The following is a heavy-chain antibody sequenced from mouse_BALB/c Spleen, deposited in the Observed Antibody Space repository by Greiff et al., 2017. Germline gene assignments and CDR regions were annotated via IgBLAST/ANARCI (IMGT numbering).Heavy chain of an antibody. CDR3: ATTATFDY. CDR1: GYSITSDYA. CDR2: ISYSGST. V-gene: IGHV3-2*02. J-gene: IGHJ2*01. D-gene: IGHD1-2*01. Sequence: VQLKESGPGLVKPSQSLSLTCTVTGYSITSDYAWNWIRQFPGNKLEWMGYISYSGSTSYNPSLKSRISITRDTSKNQFFLQLNSVTTEDTATYYCATTATFDYWGQGTTLTVSS.